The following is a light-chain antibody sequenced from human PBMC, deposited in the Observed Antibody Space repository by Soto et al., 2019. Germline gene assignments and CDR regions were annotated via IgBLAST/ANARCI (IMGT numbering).Light chain of an antibody. CDR1: QPIGTN. Sequence: DVQMTQSPSSLSASVGDSVTIACRASQPIGTNLNWYQQKPGEAPKVLIFAASSLRSGVPSRFSGSGYGTDFTLTINNLHPEDSATYYCQPTHAVPLTFGQETRL. J-gene: IGKJ5*01. CDR3: QPTHAVPLT. CDR2: AAS. V-gene: IGKV1-39*01.